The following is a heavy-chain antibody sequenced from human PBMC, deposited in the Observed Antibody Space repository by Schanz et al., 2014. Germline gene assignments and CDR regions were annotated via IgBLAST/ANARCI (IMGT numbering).Heavy chain of an antibody. J-gene: IGHJ4*02. Sequence: QVQLVQSGAEVKKPGSSMKVSCKASGGTFSTYTISWVRPAPGQGLEWMGRIIPILGIANYAQKFQGRVTITADKSTFTAYMDVSSLRSEDTAVYYCASAGAGYSSSWDFDYWGQGTLVTVSS. V-gene: IGHV1-69*02. CDR1: GGTFSTYT. CDR2: IIPILGIA. D-gene: IGHD6-13*01. CDR3: ASAGAGYSSSWDFDY.